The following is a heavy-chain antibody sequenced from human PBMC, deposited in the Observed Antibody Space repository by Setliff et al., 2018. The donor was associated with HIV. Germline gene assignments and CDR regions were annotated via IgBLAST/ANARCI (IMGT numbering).Heavy chain of an antibody. CDR1: VFTFNNYG. CDR2: IRYDGSQK. D-gene: IGHD2-15*01. J-gene: IGHJ6*02. V-gene: IGHV3-30*02. CDR3: AKDVCSGAYCYAYYYYGMDV. Sequence: GGSLRLACAASVFTFNNYGMNWVRQAPGKGLEWVAFIRYDGSQKYYVDSVKGRFTISRDNSKNALYLQMNSLRVEDTAVYYCAKDVCSGAYCYAYYYYGMDVWGQGTMVTVSS.